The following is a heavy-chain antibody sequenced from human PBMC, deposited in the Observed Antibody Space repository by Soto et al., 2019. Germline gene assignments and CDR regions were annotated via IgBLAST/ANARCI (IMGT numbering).Heavy chain of an antibody. CDR3: ARGVDNGVDV. CDR2: MSPNSGAT. D-gene: IGHD2-8*01. Sequence: QVQLVQSGAEVTKPGASVKVSCKASGYTFTSYDINWVRQDTGQGLEWMGWMSPNSGATGYAQKFQGRVTMTRDTSISTVYMELSNLRSEDTAIYYCARGVDNGVDVCGQGSTVTVSS. J-gene: IGHJ6*02. V-gene: IGHV1-8*01. CDR1: GYTFTSYD.